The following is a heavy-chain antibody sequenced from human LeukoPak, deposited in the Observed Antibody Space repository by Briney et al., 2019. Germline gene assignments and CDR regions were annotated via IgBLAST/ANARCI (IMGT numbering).Heavy chain of an antibody. D-gene: IGHD3-10*01. J-gene: IGHJ4*02. CDR2: SIPILGIA. CDR1: GGTFSSDA. CDR3: ARDPMVRGVILLYFDY. Sequence: SVKVSCKASGGTFSSDAISWVRQAPGQGLEWMGRSIPILGIANYAQKFQGRVTITADKSTSTAYMELSSLSSEDTAVYSCARDPMVRGVILLYFDYWGQGTLVTVSS. V-gene: IGHV1-69*04.